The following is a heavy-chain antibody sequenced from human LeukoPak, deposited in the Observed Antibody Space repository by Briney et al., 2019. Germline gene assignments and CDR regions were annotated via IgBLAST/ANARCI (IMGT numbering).Heavy chain of an antibody. CDR3: ARGAYGSGSTNWFDP. CDR1: GGSISSYY. D-gene: IGHD3-10*01. Sequence: SETLALTCTVSGGSISSYYWSWIRQPAGKGLEWIGRICSSGSTDYNSSLKSRVTMSVDTSKNQFSLKLSSVTAADTAVYYCARGAYGSGSTNWFDPWGQGTLVTVSS. J-gene: IGHJ5*02. V-gene: IGHV4-4*07. CDR2: ICSSGST.